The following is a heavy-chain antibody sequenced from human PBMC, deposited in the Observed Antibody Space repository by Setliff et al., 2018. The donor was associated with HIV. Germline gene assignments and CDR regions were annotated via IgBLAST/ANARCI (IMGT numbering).Heavy chain of an antibody. CDR2: IYSSGST. Sequence: PLSLTCTVSGDSITSVTYYWSWIRQPAGKGLDWIGRIYSSGSTSYNPSLKSRVTISIDTSKNQFSLTLTSVTAADTAVYYCARTEWELHRVNDAFDVWGQGTMVTV. D-gene: IGHD1-26*01. V-gene: IGHV4-61*02. CDR3: ARTEWELHRVNDAFDV. CDR1: GDSITSVTYY. J-gene: IGHJ3*01.